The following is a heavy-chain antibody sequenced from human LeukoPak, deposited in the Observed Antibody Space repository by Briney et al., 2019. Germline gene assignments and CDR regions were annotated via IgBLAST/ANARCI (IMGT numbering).Heavy chain of an antibody. CDR2: INHSGST. CDR3: ARGSGYCSGGSCYSFYYYGMDV. CDR1: GGSFSGYY. V-gene: IGHV4-34*01. D-gene: IGHD2-15*01. Sequence: SETLSLTCAVYGGSFSGYYWSWIRQPPGKGLEWIGEINHSGSTNYNPSLKSRVTISVDTSKNQFSLKLSSVTAADTAVYYCARGSGYCSGGSCYSFYYYGMDVWGQGTTDTVSS. J-gene: IGHJ6*02.